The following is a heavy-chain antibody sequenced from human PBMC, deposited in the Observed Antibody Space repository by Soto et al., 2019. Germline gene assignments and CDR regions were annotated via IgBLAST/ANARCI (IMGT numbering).Heavy chain of an antibody. D-gene: IGHD3-3*01. CDR1: GGSISSGGYY. CDR3: ARDRYYDFWSGYYTYYYGMDV. V-gene: IGHV4-31*03. Sequence: QVQLQESGPGLVKPSQTLSLTCTVSGGSISSGGYYWSWIRQHPGKGLEWIGYIYYSGSTYYNPSPKSRVTISVYTSKNQCSLKLSSVTAADTAVYYCARDRYYDFWSGYYTYYYGMDVWGQGTTVTVSS. CDR2: IYYSGST. J-gene: IGHJ6*02.